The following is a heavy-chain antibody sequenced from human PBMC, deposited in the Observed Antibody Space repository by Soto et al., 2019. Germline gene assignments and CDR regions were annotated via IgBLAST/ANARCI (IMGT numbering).Heavy chain of an antibody. V-gene: IGHV1-46*01. CDR3: ARDSSGSSEWAFIDY. Sequence: AASVKVSCKASGYTFTSYYMHWVRHAPGQGLEWMGIINPSGGSTSYAQKFQGRVTMTRDTSTSTVYMELSSLRSEDTAVYYCARDSSGSSEWAFIDYWGQGTLVTVSS. CDR1: GYTFTSYY. J-gene: IGHJ4*02. CDR2: INPSGGST. D-gene: IGHD6-19*01.